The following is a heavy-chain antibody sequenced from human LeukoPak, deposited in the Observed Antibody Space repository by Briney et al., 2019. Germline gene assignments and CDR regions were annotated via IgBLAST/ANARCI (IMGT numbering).Heavy chain of an antibody. Sequence: SETLSLTCAVYGGSFSGYYWSWIRQPPGKGLEWIGEINHSGSTNYNPSLKSRVTISVDTSKNQFSLKLSSVTAADTAVYYCATGRRFSGSYFINYYYYYMDVWGKGTTVTVSS. CDR2: INHSGST. V-gene: IGHV4-34*01. CDR3: ATGRRFSGSYFINYYYYYMDV. D-gene: IGHD3-10*01. CDR1: GGSFSGYY. J-gene: IGHJ6*03.